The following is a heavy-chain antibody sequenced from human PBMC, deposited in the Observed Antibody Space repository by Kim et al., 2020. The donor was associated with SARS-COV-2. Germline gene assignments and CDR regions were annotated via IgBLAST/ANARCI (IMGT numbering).Heavy chain of an antibody. J-gene: IGHJ4*02. Sequence: GGSLRLSCAASGFTFSSYAMSWVRQAPGKGLEWVSAISGSGGSTYYADSVKGRFSISRDNSKNTLYLQMDSLRAEDTAVYYCTNGYYYDGSVSLPCFHCWGQGTLVTVSS. CDR2: ISGSGGST. CDR1: GFTFSSYA. D-gene: IGHD3-22*01. V-gene: IGHV3-23*01. CDR3: TNGYYYDGSVSLPCFHC.